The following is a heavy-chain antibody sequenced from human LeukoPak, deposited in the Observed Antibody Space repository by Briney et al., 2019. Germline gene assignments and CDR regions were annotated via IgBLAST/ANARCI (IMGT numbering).Heavy chain of an antibody. CDR3: ARELYGSSGYYDY. V-gene: IGHV1-46*01. CDR1: GYTFTSYY. CDR2: INPSSGST. D-gene: IGHD3-22*01. J-gene: IGHJ4*02. Sequence: GASVKVSCKASGYTFTSYYMHWVRQAPGQGLEWMGIINPSSGSTSYAQKFQGRVTVTRDMSTSTVYMELSSLGSEDTAVYYCARELYGSSGYYDYWGQGTLVTVSS.